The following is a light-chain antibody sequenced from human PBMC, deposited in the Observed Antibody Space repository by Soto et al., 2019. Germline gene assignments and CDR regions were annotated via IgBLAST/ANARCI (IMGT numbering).Light chain of an antibody. Sequence: QAVVIQPPSASGTPGQRVTISCSGSSSNIGSNTANWYQQLPGTAPKLLIHSNSQRPSGVPDRFSGSKSGTSASLAISGLQSEDEADYYCAAWDDSLNGFYVFGTGTKVTVL. CDR2: SNS. CDR1: SSNIGSNT. V-gene: IGLV1-44*01. J-gene: IGLJ1*01. CDR3: AAWDDSLNGFYV.